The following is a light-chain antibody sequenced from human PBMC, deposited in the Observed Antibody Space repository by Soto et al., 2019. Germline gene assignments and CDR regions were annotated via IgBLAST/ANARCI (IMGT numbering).Light chain of an antibody. CDR3: AAWDDSLNGQV. J-gene: IGLJ3*02. CDR2: DND. V-gene: IGLV1-51*01. Sequence: QSVLTQPPSVSAAPGQKVTISCSGSSSNIGNNYVSWYQHLPGTAPKLLIYDNDKRPSGIPDRFSGSKSGTSATLGISGLRSEDEATYYCAAWDDSLNGQVFGGGTKLTVL. CDR1: SSNIGNNY.